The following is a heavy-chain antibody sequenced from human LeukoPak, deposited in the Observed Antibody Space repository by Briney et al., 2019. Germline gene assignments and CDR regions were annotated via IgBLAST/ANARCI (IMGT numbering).Heavy chain of an antibody. CDR2: INHSGST. D-gene: IGHD4-17*01. J-gene: IGHJ4*02. CDR1: GGSFSGYY. Sequence: SETLSLTCAVYGGSFSGYYWSWIRQPPGKGLEWIGEINHSGSTNYNPSLKSRVTISVDTSKNQFSLKLSSVTAADTAMYYCARGDDYGDYGDFWYWGQGTLVTVSS. V-gene: IGHV4-34*01. CDR3: ARGDDYGDYGDFWY.